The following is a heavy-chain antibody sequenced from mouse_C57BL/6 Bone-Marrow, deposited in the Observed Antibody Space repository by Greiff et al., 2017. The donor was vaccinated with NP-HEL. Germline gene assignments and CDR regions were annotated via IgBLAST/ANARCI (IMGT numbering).Heavy chain of an antibody. V-gene: IGHV1-69*01. CDR3: ARSPFYYYGSSYWYFDV. D-gene: IGHD1-1*01. Sequence: QVQLQQPGAELVMPGASVKLSCKASGYTFTSYWMHWVKQRPGQGPEWIGEIDPSDSYTNYNQKFKGKSTLTVDKSSSTAYMQLSSLTSEDSAVYYCARSPFYYYGSSYWYFDVWGTGTTVTVSS. J-gene: IGHJ1*03. CDR1: GYTFTSYW. CDR2: IDPSDSYT.